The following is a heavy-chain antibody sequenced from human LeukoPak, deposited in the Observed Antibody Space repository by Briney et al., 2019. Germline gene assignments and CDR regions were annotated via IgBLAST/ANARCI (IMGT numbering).Heavy chain of an antibody. Sequence: GGSLRLSCAASGFTFSSYSMNWVRQAPGKGLEWVSSISSSSSYIYYADSVKGRFTISRDNAKNSLYLQMNSLRAEDTAVYYCARDGRDGYNSYYYYYGMDVWGQGTTVTASS. V-gene: IGHV3-21*01. CDR3: ARDGRDGYNSYYYYYGMDV. CDR2: ISSSSSYI. J-gene: IGHJ6*02. D-gene: IGHD5-24*01. CDR1: GFTFSSYS.